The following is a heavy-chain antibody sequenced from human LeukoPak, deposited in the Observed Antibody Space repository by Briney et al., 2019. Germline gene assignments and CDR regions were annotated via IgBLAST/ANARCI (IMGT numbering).Heavy chain of an antibody. Sequence: PGRSLRLSCAASGFTFDDYAMHWVRQTPGKGLEWVSGISWNSGHIGYADSVKGRFTISRDNAKNSLYLQMNSLRADDTALYYCAKEGGDSSGRLDYWGQGTLVTVSS. CDR3: AKEGGDSSGRLDY. CDR1: GFTFDDYA. J-gene: IGHJ4*02. V-gene: IGHV3-9*01. D-gene: IGHD3-22*01. CDR2: ISWNSGHI.